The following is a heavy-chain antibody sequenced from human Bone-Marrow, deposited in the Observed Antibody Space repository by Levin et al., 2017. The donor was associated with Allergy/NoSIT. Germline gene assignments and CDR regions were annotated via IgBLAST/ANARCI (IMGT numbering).Heavy chain of an antibody. Sequence: GGSLRLSCAASGFTFSSYAMHWVRQAPGKGLEWVAVISYDGSNKYYADSVKGRFTISRDNSKNTLYLQMNSLRAEDTAVYYCARAPGMIWPTYYYYGMDVWGQGTTVTVSS. CDR1: GFTFSSYA. V-gene: IGHV3-30*04. J-gene: IGHJ6*02. CDR3: ARAPGMIWPTYYYYGMDV. D-gene: IGHD3-22*01. CDR2: ISYDGSNK.